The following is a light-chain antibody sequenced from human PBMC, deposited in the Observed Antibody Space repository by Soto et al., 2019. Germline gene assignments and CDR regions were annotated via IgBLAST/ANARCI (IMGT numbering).Light chain of an antibody. Sequence: DIQMTQSPSTLSASVGDRVTITCRASQSISSWVAWYQQKPGKAPKLLIYEASSLEGGVPSRFSGSGSGTEFTLTISSLQPDDIATYHCQQYKSYSWTFGQGTKVEIK. CDR1: QSISSW. J-gene: IGKJ1*01. CDR3: QQYKSYSWT. CDR2: EAS. V-gene: IGKV1-5*03.